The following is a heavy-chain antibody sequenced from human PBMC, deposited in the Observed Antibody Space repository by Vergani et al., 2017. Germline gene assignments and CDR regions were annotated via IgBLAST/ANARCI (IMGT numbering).Heavy chain of an antibody. V-gene: IGHV3-30*02. CDR2: IRDDGSNK. CDR3: AKDSRLVIRGVISEFEH. CDR1: GFTFSSYG. D-gene: IGHD3-10*01. J-gene: IGHJ1*01. Sequence: QVQLVESVGGVVQPGGSLRLSCAASGFTFSSYGMHSVRQAPGKGLEWVSYIRDDGSNKYYADSVKGRFTISRDNSKNTLYLQMNSLRAEDTAVYYCAKDSRLVIRGVISEFEHCGQGTLVTVSS.